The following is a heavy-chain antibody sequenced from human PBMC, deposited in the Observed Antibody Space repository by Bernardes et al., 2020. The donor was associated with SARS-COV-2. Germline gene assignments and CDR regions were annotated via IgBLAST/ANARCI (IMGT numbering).Heavy chain of an antibody. J-gene: IGHJ4*02. D-gene: IGHD2-21*01. CDR2: TRNNANSYST. Sequence: GGSLSLSCAASGFTFSAHYMDWVRQAPGKGLQLVARTRNNANSYSTEYAASVRGRFTISRDESKNLLYLQMNSLKTEDTAVYYCTRASCGGYSPLDYWGQGTMVTVSS. CDR3: TRASCGGYSPLDY. V-gene: IGHV3-72*01. CDR1: GFTFSAHY.